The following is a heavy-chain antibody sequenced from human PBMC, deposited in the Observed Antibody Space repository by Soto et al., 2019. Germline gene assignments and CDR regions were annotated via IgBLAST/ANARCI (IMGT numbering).Heavy chain of an antibody. J-gene: IGHJ3*02. D-gene: IGHD6-19*01. CDR1: GFTVSSNY. CDR2: IYSGGST. Sequence: GGSLRLSCAASGFTVSSNYMSWVRQAPGKGLEWVSVIYSGGSTYYADSVKGRFTISRDNSKNTLYLQMNSLRAEDTAVYYCATPCGWYFDAFDIWGQGTMVT. V-gene: IGHV3-66*01. CDR3: ATPCGWYFDAFDI.